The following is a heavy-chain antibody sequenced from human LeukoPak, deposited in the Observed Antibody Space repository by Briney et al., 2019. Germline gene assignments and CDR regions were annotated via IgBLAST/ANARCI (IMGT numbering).Heavy chain of an antibody. D-gene: IGHD6-6*01. V-gene: IGHV3-23*01. Sequence: GGSLRLSCAASGFTFSSYAMSWVRQAPGKGLEWVSAISGSGGSTYYADSVKGRFTISRDNSKNTLYLQMNSLRAEDTAVYYCAKDRPRPGYYYSGRDVWGQGTTVTVS. J-gene: IGHJ6*02. CDR3: AKDRPRPGYYYSGRDV. CDR1: GFTFSSYA. CDR2: ISGSGGST.